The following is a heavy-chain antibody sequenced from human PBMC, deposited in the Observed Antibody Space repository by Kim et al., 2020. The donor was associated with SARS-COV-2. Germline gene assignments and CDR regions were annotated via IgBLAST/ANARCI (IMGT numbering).Heavy chain of an antibody. CDR1: GDSVSSNSAT. D-gene: IGHD5-18*01. Sequence: SQTLSLTCAISGDSVSSNSATWNWIRQSPSRGLEWLGRTYYRSQWSNDYAVSVKSRITINADTSKNQFSLELNSVTPEDTAVYYCARAGVYSYGYFDYWGHGTLVTVSS. J-gene: IGHJ4*01. CDR3: ARAGVYSYGYFDY. V-gene: IGHV6-1*01. CDR2: TYYRSQWSN.